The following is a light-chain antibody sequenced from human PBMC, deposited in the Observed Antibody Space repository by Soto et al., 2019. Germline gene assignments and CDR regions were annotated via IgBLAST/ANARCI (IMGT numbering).Light chain of an antibody. CDR2: TNN. Sequence: QLVLTQPPSASGTPGQRVTISCSGSSSNIGSHYVYWYQQLPVTAPKLLIYTNNRLPSGVPDRFSGGKSGNSASLAISGLRSEDEADYYCAAWDDSRSGSYVFRTGTKVTVL. J-gene: IGLJ1*01. V-gene: IGLV1-47*01. CDR3: AAWDDSRSGSYV. CDR1: SSNIGSHY.